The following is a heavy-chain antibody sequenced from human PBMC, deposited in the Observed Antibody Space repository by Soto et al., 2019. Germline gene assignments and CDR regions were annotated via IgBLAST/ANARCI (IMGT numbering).Heavy chain of an antibody. CDR2: INHVGGT. J-gene: IGHJ5*02. D-gene: IGHD3-16*01. V-gene: IGHV4-34*01. CDR3: VRIRYQLPSSVLWLDP. Sequence: SDTLSLTCAVYGGFLSESYWTWIRQPPGKGLEWIGEINHVGGTNYNPSLKSRVTMSVDTSQNQFSLRPISVTAADTAMYFCVRIRYQLPSSVLWLDPWGQGTPVTVSS. CDR1: GGFLSESY.